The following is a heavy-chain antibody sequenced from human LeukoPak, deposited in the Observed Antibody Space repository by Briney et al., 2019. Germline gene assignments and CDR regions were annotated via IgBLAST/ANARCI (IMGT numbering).Heavy chain of an antibody. CDR3: ARGRGGGEARYYFDY. D-gene: IGHD2-15*01. J-gene: IGHJ4*02. Sequence: GGSLRLSCVVSGFTFSNYAMSWVRQAPGKGLEWVSAISGGGITAYYADSVKGRFTISRDNSKNTLYLQMNSLRAEDTAVYYCARGRGGGEARYYFDYWGQGTLVTVSS. CDR2: ISGGGITA. CDR1: GFTFSNYA. V-gene: IGHV3-23*01.